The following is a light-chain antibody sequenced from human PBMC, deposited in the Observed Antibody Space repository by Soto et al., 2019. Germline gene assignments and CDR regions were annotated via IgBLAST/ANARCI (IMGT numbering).Light chain of an antibody. V-gene: IGKV1-17*01. CDR2: AAS. Sequence: GDRVTITCRASQGIGDDLGWYQQRPGEAPKRLIYAASILPSGVPSRFSGSGSGTEFTLTISGLQPEDFATYFCLEHNTYPFTFGGGTMVEIK. J-gene: IGKJ4*01. CDR3: LEHNTYPFT. CDR1: QGIGDD.